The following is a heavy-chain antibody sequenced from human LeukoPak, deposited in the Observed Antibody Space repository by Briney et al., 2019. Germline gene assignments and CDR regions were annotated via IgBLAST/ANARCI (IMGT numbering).Heavy chain of an antibody. V-gene: IGHV1-2*02. CDR3: ARDYEGSYEQ. CDR1: GYAFSGNP. D-gene: IGHD3-10*01. J-gene: IGHJ4*02. Sequence: ASVMVSCKASGYAFSGNPIHWVRQAPGQGLEWMGRIDPKNGDTFYAEKFQGRVTMTRDTSISTGYMELSTLRPDDTGIYYCARDYEGSYEQWGPGRQGTVSS. CDR2: IDPKNGDT.